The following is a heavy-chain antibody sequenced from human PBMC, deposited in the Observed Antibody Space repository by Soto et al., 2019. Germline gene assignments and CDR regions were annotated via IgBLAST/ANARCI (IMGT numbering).Heavy chain of an antibody. CDR2: INAGNGNT. D-gene: IGHD6-13*01. V-gene: IGHV1-3*01. CDR1: GYTFTSYA. CDR3: ASAWSSIWYRVDY. J-gene: IGHJ4*02. Sequence: QVQLVQSGAEVKKPGASVKVSCKASGYTFTSYAMHWVRRATGQRLEWMGWINAGNGNTKYSQKFQGRVTITRDTAASTAYMELSSLRSEDTAVYYCASAWSSIWYRVDYWGQGTLVTVSS.